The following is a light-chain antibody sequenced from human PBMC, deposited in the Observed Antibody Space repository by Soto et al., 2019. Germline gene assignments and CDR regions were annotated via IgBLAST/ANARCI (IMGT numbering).Light chain of an antibody. V-gene: IGLV1-44*01. CDR1: ASNVESET. J-gene: IGLJ3*02. Sequence: QSVLTQTPSASGAPGQTVTISCSGSASNVESETVNWYQQLPGTAPKLVVYSNTKRPSAVPDRFSASKSGTSASLAISNLQPEDEADYYCVAGDANVNGWVFGGGTKLTVL. CDR3: VAGDANVNGWV. CDR2: SNT.